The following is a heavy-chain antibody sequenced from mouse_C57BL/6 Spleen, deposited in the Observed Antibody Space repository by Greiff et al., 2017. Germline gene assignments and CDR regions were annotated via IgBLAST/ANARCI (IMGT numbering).Heavy chain of an antibody. CDR2: INPGSGGT. Sequence: QVQLQQSGAELVRPGTSVKVSCKASGYAFTNYLIEWVKQRPGQGLEWIGVINPGSGGTNYNEKFKGKATLTADKSSSTAYMPLSSLTSEDAAVYFCARGGYDYDEIAYWGQGTLVTVSA. CDR3: ARGGYDYDEIAY. D-gene: IGHD2-4*01. V-gene: IGHV1-54*01. CDR1: GYAFTNYL. J-gene: IGHJ3*01.